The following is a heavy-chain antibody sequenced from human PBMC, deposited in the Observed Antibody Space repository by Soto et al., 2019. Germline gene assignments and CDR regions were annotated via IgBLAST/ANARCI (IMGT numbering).Heavy chain of an antibody. CDR2: IYPGDSDT. D-gene: IGHD1-26*01. Sequence: GDSLKISCKGSGYSFASHWVAWVRQMPEKGLEWIGTIYPGDSDTKYSSAFRGHVTISADTSVSTAYLQWRSLEATDSAIYYCARYSGSYWHYLDFWGQGTLVTVSS. CDR1: GYSFASHW. V-gene: IGHV5-51*01. CDR3: ARYSGSYWHYLDF. J-gene: IGHJ4*02.